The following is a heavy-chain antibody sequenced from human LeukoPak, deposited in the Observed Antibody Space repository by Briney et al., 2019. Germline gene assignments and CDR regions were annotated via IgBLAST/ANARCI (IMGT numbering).Heavy chain of an antibody. D-gene: IGHD2-15*01. CDR1: GGTFSSYA. J-gene: IGHJ1*01. V-gene: IGHV1-69*05. CDR3: ARGLVKGGFRFQH. Sequence: ASVKVSCKASGGTFSSYAISWVRQAPGQGLEWMGRIIPIFGTANYARKFQGRVTITTDESTSTAYMELSSLRSEDTAVYYCARGLVKGGFRFQHWGQGTLVTVSS. CDR2: IIPIFGTA.